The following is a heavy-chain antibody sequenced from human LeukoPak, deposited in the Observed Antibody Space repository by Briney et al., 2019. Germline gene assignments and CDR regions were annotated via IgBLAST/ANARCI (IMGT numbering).Heavy chain of an antibody. CDR2: TYYRSKWYN. Sequence: SQTLSLTCAISGDSVSRNSAVWNWIRPSPSRGLEWLGRTYYRSKWYNDYAVSVKSRITISPDTSRNQFSLQLNSVTPEDTAVYYCASVAAAGYDAFDIWGQGTMVTVSS. CDR3: ASVAAAGYDAFDI. D-gene: IGHD6-13*01. V-gene: IGHV6-1*01. CDR1: GDSVSRNSAV. J-gene: IGHJ3*02.